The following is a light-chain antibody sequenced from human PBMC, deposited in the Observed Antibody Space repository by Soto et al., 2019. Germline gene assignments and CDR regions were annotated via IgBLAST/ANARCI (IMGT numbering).Light chain of an antibody. J-gene: IGKJ4*01. CDR2: KTS. Sequence: DIQMTQSPSTLSASVGDRVTITCRASQSISNWLAWYQQKPGKAPKLLIYKTSNLDSGVPSRFSGSGSGTEFSLTISSLQPDDFATAYCQQYTSFSLTFGGGTGVEVK. V-gene: IGKV1-5*03. CDR1: QSISNW. CDR3: QQYTSFSLT.